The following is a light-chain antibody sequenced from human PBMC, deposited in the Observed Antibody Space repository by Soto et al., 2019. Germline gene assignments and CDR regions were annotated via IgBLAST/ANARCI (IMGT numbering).Light chain of an antibody. CDR1: SSDVGGYNY. CDR2: DVS. Sequence: QSALTQPASVSGSPGQSITISCTGTSSDVGGYNYVSWYQQHPGKAPQLMIYDVSNRPSGVSNRFSGSKSGNTASLTISVLQAEDEADYYCSSYTSSSLVVFGGGTKLTVL. CDR3: SSYTSSSLVV. J-gene: IGLJ2*01. V-gene: IGLV2-14*01.